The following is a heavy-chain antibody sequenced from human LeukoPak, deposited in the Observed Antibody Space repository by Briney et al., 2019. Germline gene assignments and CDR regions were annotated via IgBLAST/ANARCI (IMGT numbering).Heavy chain of an antibody. Sequence: SVKVSCKASGGTFSNYAISWVRQAPGQGLEWMGGIIPIFGTANYAQKFRGRVTITADKSTRTAYMELSSLRSDDTAVYYCARDVGEYCSSTNCYASHYWGQGTLVTVSS. CDR2: IIPIFGTA. D-gene: IGHD2-2*01. V-gene: IGHV1-69*06. CDR3: ARDVGEYCSSTNCYASHY. CDR1: GGTFSNYA. J-gene: IGHJ4*02.